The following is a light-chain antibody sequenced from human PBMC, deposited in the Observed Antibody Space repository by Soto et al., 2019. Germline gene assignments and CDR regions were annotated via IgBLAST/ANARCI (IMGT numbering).Light chain of an antibody. Sequence: QSVLTQPASVSGSPGQSITISCTGTSGDVGGYNFVSWYQQHPGKAPKLMIYEVSNRPSGVSNRFSGSKSGNTASLTISGLQAEDEADYYCSSFTTSGTLYVFGTGTKV. CDR1: SGDVGGYNF. CDR3: SSFTTSGTLYV. V-gene: IGLV2-14*01. J-gene: IGLJ1*01. CDR2: EVS.